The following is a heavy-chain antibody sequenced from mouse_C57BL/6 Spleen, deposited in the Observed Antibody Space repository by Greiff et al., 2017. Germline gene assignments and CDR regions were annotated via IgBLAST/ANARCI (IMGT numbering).Heavy chain of an antibody. J-gene: IGHJ2*01. CDR3: ARGETMVTTVDY. CDR2: INPNNGGT. Sequence: VQLQQSGPELVKPGASVKISCKASGYTFTDYYMNWVKQSHGKSLEWIGDINPNNGGTSYNQKFKGKATLTVDKSSSTAYMELRSLTSEDSAVYYCARGETMVTTVDYWGQGTTLTVSS. CDR1: GYTFTDYY. V-gene: IGHV1-26*01. D-gene: IGHD2-2*01.